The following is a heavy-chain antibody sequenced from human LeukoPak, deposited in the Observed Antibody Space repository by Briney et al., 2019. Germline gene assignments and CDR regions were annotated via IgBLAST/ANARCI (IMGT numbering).Heavy chain of an antibody. Sequence: ASVKVSFKASGYNFIGFYMHWVRQAPGQSLEWMGRINPNSGGTSFALSFQGRVTMTRDTSINTAYMELGRLTSDDTAVYFCARGATRLATAGAEFDSWGQGTLVIVSS. CDR2: INPNSGGT. J-gene: IGHJ4*02. CDR1: GYNFIGFY. CDR3: ARGATRLATAGAEFDS. V-gene: IGHV1-2*06. D-gene: IGHD6-13*01.